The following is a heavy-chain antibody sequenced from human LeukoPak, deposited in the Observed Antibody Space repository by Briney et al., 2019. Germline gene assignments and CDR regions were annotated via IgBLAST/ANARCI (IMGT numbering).Heavy chain of an antibody. V-gene: IGHV3-7*01. D-gene: IGHD6-13*01. CDR1: GFIFSSYW. Sequence: GGSLRLSCAASGFIFSSYWMSWVRQAPGKGLEWVANIKQDGSEKYYVDSVKGRFTISRDNAKNSLYLQMNSLRAEDTAVYYCARDGGAAAGTGKRGYWGQGTLVTVSS. J-gene: IGHJ4*02. CDR3: ARDGGAAAGTGKRGY. CDR2: IKQDGSEK.